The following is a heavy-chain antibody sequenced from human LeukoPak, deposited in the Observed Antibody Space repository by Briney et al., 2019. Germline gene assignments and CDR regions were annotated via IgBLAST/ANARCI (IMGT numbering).Heavy chain of an antibody. CDR3: ARRRPQYYFDY. J-gene: IGHJ4*02. Sequence: GGSLRLSCAASGFTFSRYAMHWVRQAPGKGLEWVSVIYTDGRTYYADSVKGRFTISRDDSQNTVYLQMNSLRAEDTAVYYCARRRPQYYFDYWGQGTLVTVSS. CDR1: GFTFSRYA. CDR2: IYTDGRT. V-gene: IGHV3-NL1*01.